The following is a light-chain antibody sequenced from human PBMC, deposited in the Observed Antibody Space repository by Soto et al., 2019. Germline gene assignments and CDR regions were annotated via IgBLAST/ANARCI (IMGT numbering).Light chain of an antibody. V-gene: IGKV3-20*01. CDR1: QTVSSRF. CDR2: GAL. J-gene: IGKJ1*01. CDR3: QQYNAYPWT. Sequence: EIVLTQSPGTLSLSPGERATLSCRASQTVSSRFLAWYQQKPGQAPRLLIYGALSRATGIPDRFSGSGSGTDFTLTISSLQPDDFTTYYCQQYNAYPWTFGLGTKVDI.